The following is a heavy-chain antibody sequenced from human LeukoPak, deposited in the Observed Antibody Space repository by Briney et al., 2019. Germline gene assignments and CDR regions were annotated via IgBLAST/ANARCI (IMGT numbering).Heavy chain of an antibody. V-gene: IGHV4-59*01. J-gene: IGHJ4*02. CDR1: GGSISSYY. CDR2: IYYSGST. Sequence: SETLSHTCTVSGGSISSYYWSWIRQPPGKGLEWIGYIYYSGSTNYNPSLKSRVTISVDTSKNQFSLKLSSVTAADTAVYYCARDQRRDYFDYWGQGTLVTVSS. CDR3: ARDQRRDYFDY. D-gene: IGHD5-24*01.